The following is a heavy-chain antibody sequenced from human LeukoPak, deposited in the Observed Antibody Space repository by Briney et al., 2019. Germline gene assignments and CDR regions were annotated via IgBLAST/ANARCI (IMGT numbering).Heavy chain of an antibody. D-gene: IGHD3-22*01. CDR2: IRYDGSNK. J-gene: IGHJ4*02. V-gene: IGHV3-30*02. CDR3: AKPDKGPYYYDSSGSGFDY. CDR1: GFTFSSYG. Sequence: GGSLRLSCAASGFTFSSYGMHWVRQAPGKGLEWVAFIRYDGSNKYYADSVKGRFTISRDNSKNTLYLQMNSLRAEDTAVYYCAKPDKGPYYYDSSGSGFDYWGQGTLVTVPS.